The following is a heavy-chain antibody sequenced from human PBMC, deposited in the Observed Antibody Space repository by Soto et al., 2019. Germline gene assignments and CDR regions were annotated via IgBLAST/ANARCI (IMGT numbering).Heavy chain of an antibody. CDR3: AKDRGLRYFDWLSEADY. V-gene: IGHV1-46*01. D-gene: IGHD3-9*01. Sequence: ASVKVSCKASGYTFTTYYIHWVRQAPGQGLEWMGIIDPISGSPGYAQRFQVSVTMTRDKPTSTFYMELTSLRSEDTAVYYCAKDRGLRYFDWLSEADYWGQGTLVTVSS. CDR1: GYTFTTYY. CDR2: IDPISGSP. J-gene: IGHJ4*02.